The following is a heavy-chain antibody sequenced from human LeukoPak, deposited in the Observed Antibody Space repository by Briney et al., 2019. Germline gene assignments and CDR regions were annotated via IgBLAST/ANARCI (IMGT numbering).Heavy chain of an antibody. CDR3: AREEYSSSRPYWYFDL. D-gene: IGHD6-6*01. Sequence: SETLSLTCTVSGGSISSYYWSWLRQPAGKGLEWIGRIYTSGSTNYNPSLKSRVTISVDTSKNQFSLKLSSVTAADTAVYYCAREEYSSSRPYWYFDLWGRGTLVTVSS. CDR1: GGSISSYY. J-gene: IGHJ2*01. CDR2: IYTSGST. V-gene: IGHV4-4*07.